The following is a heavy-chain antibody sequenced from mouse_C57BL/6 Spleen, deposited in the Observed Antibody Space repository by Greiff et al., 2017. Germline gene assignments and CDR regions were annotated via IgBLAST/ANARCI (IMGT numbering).Heavy chain of an antibody. Sequence: EVMLVESGGGLVKPGGSLKLSCAASGFTFSDYGMHWVRQAPEKGLEWVAYISSGSSTIYYADTVKGRFTISRDNAKNTLFLQMTSLRSEDTAMYYCARTGYYGSSPYYFDYWGQGTTLTVSS. J-gene: IGHJ2*01. CDR1: GFTFSDYG. CDR3: ARTGYYGSSPYYFDY. CDR2: ISSGSSTI. D-gene: IGHD1-1*01. V-gene: IGHV5-17*01.